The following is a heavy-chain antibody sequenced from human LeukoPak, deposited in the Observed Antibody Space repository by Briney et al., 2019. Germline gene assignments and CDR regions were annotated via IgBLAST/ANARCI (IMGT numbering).Heavy chain of an antibody. CDR2: ISAYNGNT. CDR1: GGTFSSYA. CDR3: ARGSPRLTTGL. V-gene: IGHV1-18*01. D-gene: IGHD4-11*01. Sequence: ASVKVSCKASGGTFSSYAISWVRQAPGQGLEWMGWISAYNGNTNYAQKLQGRVTMTTDTSTSTAYMELRSLRSDDTAVYYCARGSPRLTTGLWGQGTLVTVSS. J-gene: IGHJ4*02.